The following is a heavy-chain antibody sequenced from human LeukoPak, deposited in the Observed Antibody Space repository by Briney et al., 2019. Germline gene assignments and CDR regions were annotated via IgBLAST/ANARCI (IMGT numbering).Heavy chain of an antibody. J-gene: IGHJ4*02. Sequence: SQTLSLTCAISGDSVSRSSAAWNWLRQSPSRGLEWLGLTYYRSKWYNDYALSVNSRITINPDTSKNQFSLQLKSVTPEDTAVYYCARVSYNSGWTNFDYWGQGTLVTVSS. CDR3: ARVSYNSGWTNFDY. D-gene: IGHD5-12*01. CDR1: GDSVSRSSAA. CDR2: TYYRSKWYN. V-gene: IGHV6-1*01.